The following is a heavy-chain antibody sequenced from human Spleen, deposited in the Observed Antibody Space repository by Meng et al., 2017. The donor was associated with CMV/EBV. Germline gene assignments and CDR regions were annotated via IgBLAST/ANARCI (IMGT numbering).Heavy chain of an antibody. V-gene: IGHV3-23*01. CDR3: AKSLEHIVPKGVDV. Sequence: GESLKISCVASGFTFSNYAMSWVRQAPGGGLEWVSTVSEATGSTYYADSVKGRFTISRDTSKNTLYLQMNSLRAEDTAVYYCAKSLEHIVPKGVDVWGQGTTVTVSS. D-gene: IGHD2-21*01. CDR2: VSEATGST. CDR1: GFTFSNYA. J-gene: IGHJ6*02.